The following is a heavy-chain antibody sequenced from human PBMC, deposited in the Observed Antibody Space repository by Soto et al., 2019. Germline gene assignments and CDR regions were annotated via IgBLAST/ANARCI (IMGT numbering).Heavy chain of an antibody. V-gene: IGHV1-18*01. CDR3: ARDYDSSGYYGLPFDY. Sequence: ASVKVSCKASGYTFTSYGISWVRQAPGQGLEWMGWISAYNGNTNYAQKLQGRVTMTTDTSTSTAYMELRSLRSDDTAVYYCARDYDSSGYYGLPFDYWGQGTLVTVSS. D-gene: IGHD3-22*01. J-gene: IGHJ4*02. CDR2: ISAYNGNT. CDR1: GYTFTSYG.